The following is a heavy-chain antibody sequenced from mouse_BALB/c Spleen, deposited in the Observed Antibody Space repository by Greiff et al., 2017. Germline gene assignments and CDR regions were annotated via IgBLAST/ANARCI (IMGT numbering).Heavy chain of an antibody. D-gene: IGHD2-4*01. CDR1: GYTFTSYY. V-gene: IGHV1S81*02. CDR2: INPSNGGT. Sequence: VQLQQSGAELVKPGASVKLSCKASGYTFTSYYMYWVKQRPGQGLEWIGGINPSNGGTNFNEKFKSKATLTVDKSSSTAYMQLSSLTPEDSAVYYCTRSTVITRGWFAYWGQGTLVTVSA. J-gene: IGHJ3*01. CDR3: TRSTVITRGWFAY.